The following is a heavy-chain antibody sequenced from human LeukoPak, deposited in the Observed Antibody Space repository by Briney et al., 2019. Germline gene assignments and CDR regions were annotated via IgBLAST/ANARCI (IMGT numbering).Heavy chain of an antibody. CDR1: GYTLTELS. J-gene: IGHJ4*02. D-gene: IGHD2-2*01. V-gene: IGHV1-24*01. CDR2: FDPEDGET. Sequence: ASVKVSCKVSGYTLTELSMHWVRQAPGKGLEWMRGFDPEDGETIYAQKFQGRVTMTEDTSTDTAYMELSSLRSEDTAVYYCATGTSRLFGVVVPAAISDYWGQGTLVTVSS. CDR3: ATGTSRLFGVVVPAAISDY.